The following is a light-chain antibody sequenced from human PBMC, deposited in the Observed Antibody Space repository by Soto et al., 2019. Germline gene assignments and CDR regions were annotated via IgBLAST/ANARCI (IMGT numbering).Light chain of an antibody. CDR3: QQSHITPFT. J-gene: IGKJ3*01. V-gene: IGKV3-11*01. CDR1: QSVSSY. CDR2: DAS. Sequence: EIVLTQSPATLSLSPGERATLSCRASQSVSSYLAWYQQKPGQAPRLLIYDASNRATGIPARFSGSGSGTDFTLTISSLEPEDFATYFCQQSHITPFTFGPGTKVDIK.